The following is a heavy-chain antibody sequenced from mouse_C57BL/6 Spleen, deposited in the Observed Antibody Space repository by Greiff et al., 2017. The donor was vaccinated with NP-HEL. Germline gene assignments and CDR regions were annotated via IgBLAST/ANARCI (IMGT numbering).Heavy chain of an antibody. CDR1: GYTFTSYW. CDR2: IHPNSGST. D-gene: IGHD2-4*01. V-gene: IGHV1-64*01. J-gene: IGHJ3*01. CDR3: ARDAIYYDYDEAWFAY. Sequence: VQLQQPGAELVKPGASVKLSCKASGYTFTSYWMHWVKQRPGQGLEWIGMIHPNSGSTNYNEKFKSKATLTVDKSSSTAYMQLSSLTSEDSAVYYCARDAIYYDYDEAWFAYWGQGTLVTVSA.